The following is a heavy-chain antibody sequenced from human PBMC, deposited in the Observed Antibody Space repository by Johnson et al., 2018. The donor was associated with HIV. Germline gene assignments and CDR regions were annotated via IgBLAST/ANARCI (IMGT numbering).Heavy chain of an antibody. J-gene: IGHJ3*02. Sequence: VQLVESGGGLIQPGGSLRLSCTASGFTVSSNYMSWVRQAPGKELEWVSAISGSGGSTYYADSVKGRFTISRDNSKNSLYLQMNSLRGEDSALYYCARGGLGYQNIHDAFDIWGQGTIVTVSS. CDR2: SGSGGST. V-gene: IGHV3-23*04. CDR1: GFTVSSNY. D-gene: IGHD2-2*01. CDR3: ARGGLGYQNIHDAFDI.